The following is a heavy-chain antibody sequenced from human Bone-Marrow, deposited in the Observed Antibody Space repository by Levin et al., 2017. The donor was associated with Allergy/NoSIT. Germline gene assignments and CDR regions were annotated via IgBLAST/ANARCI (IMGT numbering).Heavy chain of an antibody. Sequence: GGSLRLSCAASGFTFSSYAMDWVRQAPGEGLGWVAAISHDGSNIFYTDSVRGRFTISRDNSGNTLYLQMNSLRTEDTAIYYCAGGAANYFDPWGQGTLVTVSS. D-gene: IGHD1-7*01. V-gene: IGHV3-30-3*01. CDR3: AGGAANYFDP. CDR2: ISHDGSNI. CDR1: GFTFSSYA. J-gene: IGHJ5*02.